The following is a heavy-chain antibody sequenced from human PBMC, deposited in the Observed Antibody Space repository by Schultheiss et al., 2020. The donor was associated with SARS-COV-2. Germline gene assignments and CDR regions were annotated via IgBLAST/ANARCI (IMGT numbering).Heavy chain of an antibody. CDR3: ARRHDFWSRYYYYYYMDV. V-gene: IGHV5-51*01. J-gene: IGHJ6*03. D-gene: IGHD3-3*01. CDR1: GYSFTSYW. CDR2: IYPGDSDT. Sequence: GGSLRLSCKGSGYSFTSYWIGWVRQMPGKGLEWMGIIYPGDSDTRYSPSFQGQVTILADKFTGTAYLQWSSLKASDTAMYYCARRHDFWSRYYYYYYMDVWGKETTATVSS.